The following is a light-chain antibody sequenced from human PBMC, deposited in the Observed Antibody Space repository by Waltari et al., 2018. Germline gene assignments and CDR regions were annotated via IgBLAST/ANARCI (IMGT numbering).Light chain of an antibody. CDR2: GAS. J-gene: IGKJ2*01. CDR1: QRVSSN. Sequence: EIVMTQSLDTLSVASGDRANPLCRASQRVSSNLAWYQQNPGQPPRLLIYGASTRATGIPARFSGSGSGTEFTLTISSLQSEDFAVYYCQQYNNWPPLYTFGQGTKLEIK. V-gene: IGKV3-15*01. CDR3: QQYNNWPPLYT.